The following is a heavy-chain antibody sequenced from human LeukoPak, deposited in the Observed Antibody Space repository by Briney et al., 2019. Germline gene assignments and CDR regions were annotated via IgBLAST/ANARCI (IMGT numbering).Heavy chain of an antibody. CDR1: GFTFDDYT. Sequence: GGSLRLSCAASGFTFDDYTMHWVRQAPGKGLEWVSGISRDSGRIGYADSVEGRFTISRDNAESSLHLQMNSLRPEDTALYYCAKTLWKSYYYYGMDVRGQGTTVTVSS. D-gene: IGHD2-21*01. CDR3: AKTLWKSYYYYGMDV. J-gene: IGHJ6*02. CDR2: ISRDSGRI. V-gene: IGHV3-9*01.